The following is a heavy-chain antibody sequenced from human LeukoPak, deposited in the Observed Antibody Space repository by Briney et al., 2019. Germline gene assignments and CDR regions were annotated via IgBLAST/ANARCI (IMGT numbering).Heavy chain of an antibody. D-gene: IGHD3-22*01. J-gene: IGHJ4*02. CDR2: ISGSGGNT. CDR3: ARSQEYYESNGGLDN. Sequence: PGGSLRLSCEASGFTFSGHGMSWVRQAPGKGLEWVSGISGSGGNTYYPDSVKGRFTISRDNSKNTLYLQMNSLRVEDTAVYYCARSQEYYESNGGLDNWGQGTLVTVSS. V-gene: IGHV3-23*01. CDR1: GFTFSGHG.